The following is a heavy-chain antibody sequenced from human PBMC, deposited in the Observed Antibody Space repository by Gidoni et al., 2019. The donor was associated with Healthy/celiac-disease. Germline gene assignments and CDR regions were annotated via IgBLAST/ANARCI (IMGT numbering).Heavy chain of an antibody. V-gene: IGHV3-66*01. J-gene: IGHJ3*02. CDR3: ARVLENDAFDI. Sequence: EVQLVESGGGLVQPGGSLRLSCAASGFTVSSNYMSWVRQAPGKGLEWVSIIYSGGSTYYADSVKGRFTISRDNSKNTLYLQMNSLRAEDTAVYYCARVLENDAFDIWGQGTVVTVSS. D-gene: IGHD3-3*01. CDR2: IYSGGST. CDR1: GFTVSSNY.